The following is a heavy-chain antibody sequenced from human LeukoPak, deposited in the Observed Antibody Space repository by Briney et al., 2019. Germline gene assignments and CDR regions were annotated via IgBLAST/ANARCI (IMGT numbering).Heavy chain of an antibody. CDR2: IWDDGSNK. CDR3: ARGNYDSSGYLDY. Sequence: PGRSLRLSCAASGFTFSSYGMHWVRQAPGKGLEWVAVIWDDGSNKYYADSVKGRFTISRDNSKNTLYLQMNSLGAEDTAVYYCARGNYDSSGYLDYWGQGTLVTVSS. V-gene: IGHV3-33*01. J-gene: IGHJ4*02. D-gene: IGHD3-22*01. CDR1: GFTFSSYG.